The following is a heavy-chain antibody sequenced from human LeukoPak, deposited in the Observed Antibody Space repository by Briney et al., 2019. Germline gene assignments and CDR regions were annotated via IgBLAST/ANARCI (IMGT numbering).Heavy chain of an antibody. J-gene: IGHJ4*02. V-gene: IGHV3-23*01. Sequence: GGSLRLSCAASGFTFTSYAMSWVRQAPGKGLEWVSSVTGSGGGTYYADFVKGRFTISRDNSKKTPDIQMNSLRAEDTAVYYCAKERLGGNYGDYAVDFWGQGTMVAVSS. CDR1: GFTFTSYA. D-gene: IGHD4-17*01. CDR3: AKERLGGNYGDYAVDF. CDR2: VTGSGGGT.